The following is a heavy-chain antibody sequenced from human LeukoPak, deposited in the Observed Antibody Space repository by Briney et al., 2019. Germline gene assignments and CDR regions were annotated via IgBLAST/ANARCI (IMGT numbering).Heavy chain of an antibody. Sequence: TGGSLRLSCTVSGFTVSSNSMSWVRQAPGKGLEWVSFIYSGTTHYSDSVKGRFTISRDNSKNTLYLQMNSLRAEDTAVYYCAGRAGAYSHPYDYWGQGTLVTVSS. J-gene: IGHJ4*02. CDR2: IYSGTT. V-gene: IGHV3-53*01. D-gene: IGHD4/OR15-4a*01. CDR1: GFTVSSNS. CDR3: AGRAGAYSHPYDY.